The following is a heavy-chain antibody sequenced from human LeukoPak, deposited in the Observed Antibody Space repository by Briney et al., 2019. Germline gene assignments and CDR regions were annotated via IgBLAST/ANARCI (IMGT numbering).Heavy chain of an antibody. Sequence: GGSLRLSCEASGFTFSHYEMNWVRQAPGKGLEWVSCISGSSTYKFYADSLKGRFTISRDNTKTSLYLQMNSLGVEDTAVYYCARVDEDNHYYGMDVWGQGTTVTVSS. CDR2: ISGSSTYK. V-gene: IGHV3-21*01. J-gene: IGHJ6*02. D-gene: IGHD1-1*01. CDR3: ARVDEDNHYYGMDV. CDR1: GFTFSHYE.